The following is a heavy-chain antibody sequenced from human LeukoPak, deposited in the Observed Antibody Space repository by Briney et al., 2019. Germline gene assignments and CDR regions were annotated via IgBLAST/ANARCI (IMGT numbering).Heavy chain of an antibody. V-gene: IGHV3-21*01. D-gene: IGHD3-22*01. J-gene: IGHJ4*02. CDR1: GFTFSSYS. CDR2: ISSSSSYI. Sequence: GGSLRLSCAASGFTFSSYSMNWVRQAPGKGLEWVSSISSSSSYIYYADSVKGRFTISRDSAKNSLCLQMNSLRAEDTAVYYCARGHSSGFMDYWGQGTLVTVSS. CDR3: ARGHSSGFMDY.